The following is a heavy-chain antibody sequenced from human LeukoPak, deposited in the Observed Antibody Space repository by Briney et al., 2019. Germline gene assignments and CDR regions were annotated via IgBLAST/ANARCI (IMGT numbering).Heavy chain of an antibody. Sequence: SQTLSLTCAVSGGSISSGGYSWGWIRQPPGKGLEWIGYIYHSGSTYYNPSLKSRVTISVDRSKNQFSLKLSSVTAADTAVYYCARGVRGVSPFDYWGQGTLVTVSS. J-gene: IGHJ4*02. CDR2: IYHSGST. V-gene: IGHV4-30-2*01. CDR1: GGSISSGGYS. CDR3: ARGVRGVSPFDY. D-gene: IGHD3-10*02.